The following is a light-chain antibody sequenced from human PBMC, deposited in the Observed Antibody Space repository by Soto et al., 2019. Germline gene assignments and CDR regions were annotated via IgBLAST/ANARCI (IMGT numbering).Light chain of an antibody. Sequence: QSALTQPRSVSGSPGQSVTISCTGTSSDVGAYDFVSWYQQHPGKAPQLMIYDVTKRPSGVPDRFSGSKSGNTASLTISGLQAEDEADHHCCSYAGSSSAMFGGGTQLTVL. CDR1: SSDVGAYDF. CDR2: DVT. CDR3: CSYAGSSSAM. V-gene: IGLV2-11*01. J-gene: IGLJ7*01.